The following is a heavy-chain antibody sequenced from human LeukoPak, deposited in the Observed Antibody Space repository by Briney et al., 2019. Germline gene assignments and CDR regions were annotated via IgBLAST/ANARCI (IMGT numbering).Heavy chain of an antibody. Sequence: GASVKVSCKASGYTLTGYYMHWVRQAPGQGLEWMGWINPNSGGTNYAQKFQGRVTMTRDTSISTAYMELSRLRSDDTAVHYCAAVPFGEYWFDPWGQGTLVTVSS. D-gene: IGHD3-10*01. CDR3: AAVPFGEYWFDP. CDR2: INPNSGGT. J-gene: IGHJ5*02. V-gene: IGHV1-2*02. CDR1: GYTLTGYY.